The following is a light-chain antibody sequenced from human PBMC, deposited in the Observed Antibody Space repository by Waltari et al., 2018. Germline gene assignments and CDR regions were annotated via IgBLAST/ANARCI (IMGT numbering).Light chain of an antibody. CDR1: ALASQY. CDR3: QSAHSSGNYVL. Sequence: SDELTQPPSVSVSPGQTATITCSGDALASQYASWYQQKPGQAPLLIIYKDNKRPSGIPERYAGSSSGTRVTLTISGVQAEDESDYYCQSAHSSGNYVLFGGGTKLTVL. CDR2: KDN. V-gene: IGLV3-25*03. J-gene: IGLJ2*01.